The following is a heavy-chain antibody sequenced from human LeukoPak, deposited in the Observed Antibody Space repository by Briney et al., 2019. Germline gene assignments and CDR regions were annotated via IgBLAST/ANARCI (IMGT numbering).Heavy chain of an antibody. CDR1: GFSFSDHH. Sequence: GGSLRLSCAASGFSFSDHHMSWVRQVPGKGLEWLAHISRDGNIIVYADSVKGRFTISRDNAKQSVYLEMKSLRPEDTAVYYCARYVLLMDYWGQGTLVTVSS. J-gene: IGHJ4*02. D-gene: IGHD3-16*01. V-gene: IGHV3-11*01. CDR2: ISRDGNII. CDR3: ARYVLLMDY.